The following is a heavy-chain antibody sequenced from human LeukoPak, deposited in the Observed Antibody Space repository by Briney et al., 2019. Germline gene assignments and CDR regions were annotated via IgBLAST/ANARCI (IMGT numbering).Heavy chain of an antibody. Sequence: SETLSLTCTVSGGSISSSDYYWGWIRQPPGKGLEWIRTIYYSRSTYYNPSLNSRVTIFVDTSKNQFSLMLNSVTAADTAVYYCARHTRGLDYWGQGALVTVSS. CDR3: ARHTRGLDY. V-gene: IGHV4-39*01. J-gene: IGHJ4*02. CDR2: IYYSRST. CDR1: GGSISSSDYY. D-gene: IGHD5-12*01.